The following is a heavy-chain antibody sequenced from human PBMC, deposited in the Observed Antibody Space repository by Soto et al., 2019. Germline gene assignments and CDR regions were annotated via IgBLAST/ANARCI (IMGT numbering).Heavy chain of an antibody. CDR3: ARVGYCSSTSCYAFDY. CDR1: GFTFSSYS. D-gene: IGHD2-2*01. CDR2: ISSSSSYI. V-gene: IGHV3-21*01. J-gene: IGHJ4*02. Sequence: GGSLRLSCAASGFTFSSYSMNWVRQAPGKGLEWVSSISSSSSYIYYADSVKGRFTISRDNAKNSLYLQMNSLRAEDTAVYYCARVGYCSSTSCYAFDYWGQGTLVTVSS.